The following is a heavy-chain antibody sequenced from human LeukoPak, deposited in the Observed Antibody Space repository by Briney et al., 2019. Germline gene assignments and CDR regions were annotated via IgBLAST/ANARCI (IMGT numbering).Heavy chain of an antibody. Sequence: PSETLSLTCTVSGGSISSSSYYWGWIRQPPGKGLEWIGSIYYSGSTYYNQSLKSRVTISVDTSKNQFSLKLSSVTAADTAVYYCAGTTYYYGSGSYLYWGQGTLVTVSS. J-gene: IGHJ4*02. CDR2: IYYSGST. CDR3: AGTTYYYGSGSYLY. CDR1: GGSISSSSYY. D-gene: IGHD3-10*01. V-gene: IGHV4-39*01.